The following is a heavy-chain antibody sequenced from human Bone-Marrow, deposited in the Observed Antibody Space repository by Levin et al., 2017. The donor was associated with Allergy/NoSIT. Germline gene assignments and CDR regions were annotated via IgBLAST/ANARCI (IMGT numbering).Heavy chain of an antibody. CDR3: TRELGGTAYLDY. Sequence: RASVKVSCKASGYTFTSYYMHWIRQAPGQGLEWLGLINPSGTSASYAQKFQGRVTMTRDTSTSTVYMELSSLRSEDTALYYCTRELGGTAYLDYWGQGTLVTVSS. D-gene: IGHD3-3*02. CDR1: GYTFTSYY. V-gene: IGHV1-46*01. CDR2: INPSGTSA. J-gene: IGHJ4*02.